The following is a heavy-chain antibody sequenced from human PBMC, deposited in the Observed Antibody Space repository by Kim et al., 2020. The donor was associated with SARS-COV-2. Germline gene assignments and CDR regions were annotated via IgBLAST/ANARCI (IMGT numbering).Heavy chain of an antibody. Sequence: GGSLRLSCAASGFTFSSYAMHWVRQAPGKGLEWVAVISYDGSNKYYADSVKGRFTISRDNSKNTLYLQMNSLRAEDTAVYYCARESVGYCSSTSCLNNYYYYMDVWGKGTTVTVSS. CDR2: ISYDGSNK. CDR1: GFTFSSYA. V-gene: IGHV3-30-3*01. J-gene: IGHJ6*03. CDR3: ARESVGYCSSTSCLNNYYYYMDV. D-gene: IGHD2-2*01.